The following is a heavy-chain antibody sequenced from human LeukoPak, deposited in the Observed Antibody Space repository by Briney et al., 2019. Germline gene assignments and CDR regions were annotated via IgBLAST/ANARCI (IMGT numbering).Heavy chain of an antibody. Sequence: GGSLRLSCAASGFTFSSNAMSWVRQAPGKGLDWVSGVSDSGVNTYYADSVKGRFTISRDNSKYTLFLQMNSLGAEDTAVYYCARDPARPDDFGVVIIGWFDPWGQGTLVTVSS. CDR2: VSDSGVNT. CDR3: ARDPARPDDFGVVIIGWFDP. CDR1: GFTFSSNA. V-gene: IGHV3-23*01. J-gene: IGHJ5*02. D-gene: IGHD3-3*01.